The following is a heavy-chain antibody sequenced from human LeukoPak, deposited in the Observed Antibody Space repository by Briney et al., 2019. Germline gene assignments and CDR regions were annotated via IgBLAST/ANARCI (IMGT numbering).Heavy chain of an antibody. CDR3: ARSQYSHSNY. Sequence: SETLSLTCTVSGGSISSYYWSWIRQPPGKGLEWIGYIYYSGSTNYNPSLKSRVTISVDTSKNQFSLKLSSGTAADTAVYYCARSQYSHSNYWGQGTLVTVSS. CDR2: IYYSGST. CDR1: GGSISSYY. D-gene: IGHD5-18*01. V-gene: IGHV4-59*01. J-gene: IGHJ4*02.